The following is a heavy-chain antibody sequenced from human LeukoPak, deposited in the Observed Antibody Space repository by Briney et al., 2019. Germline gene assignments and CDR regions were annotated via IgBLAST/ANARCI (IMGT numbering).Heavy chain of an antibody. CDR1: GGSISSYY. Sequence: SETLSLTCTVSGGSISSYYWSWIRQPAGKGLEWIGRIYTSGSTNYNPSLKSRVTISVKTSKNQFSLKLSSVTAADTAIYYCARVTGYMIEDYFDYWGQGTLVTVSS. CDR3: ARVTGYMIEDYFDY. CDR2: IYTSGST. J-gene: IGHJ4*02. D-gene: IGHD3-22*01. V-gene: IGHV4-4*07.